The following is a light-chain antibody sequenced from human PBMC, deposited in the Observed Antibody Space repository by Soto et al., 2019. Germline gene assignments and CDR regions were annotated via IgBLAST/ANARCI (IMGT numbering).Light chain of an antibody. CDR2: GAS. CDR3: QQYANWPPWT. V-gene: IGKV3-15*01. J-gene: IGKJ1*01. Sequence: ETVMTQSPATLSVSPGERATLYCRASQSVGSNLAWYQQKPGQAPSLLIYGASTRATGIPARFSGSGSGTECTLIISRLLSEDFAVYYCQQYANWPPWTFGQGTKVEI. CDR1: QSVGSN.